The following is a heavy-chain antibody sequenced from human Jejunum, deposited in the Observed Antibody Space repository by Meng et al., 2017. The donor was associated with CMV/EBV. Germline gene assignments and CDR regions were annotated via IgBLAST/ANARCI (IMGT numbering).Heavy chain of an antibody. CDR3: ARRTTVTGGFDY. CDR2: INPKSGDT. D-gene: IGHD4-17*01. V-gene: IGHV1-2*02. Sequence: VQRVQPASEGKRPGASGKPSCKATGDTLSDYYMHWVRQAPGQGLEWMGWINPKSGDTDYAQKFQGRVTMTRDTSMNRAYMELSSLKFDDTAVYYCARRTTVTGGFDYWGQGTLVTVSS. CDR1: GDTLSDYY. J-gene: IGHJ4*02.